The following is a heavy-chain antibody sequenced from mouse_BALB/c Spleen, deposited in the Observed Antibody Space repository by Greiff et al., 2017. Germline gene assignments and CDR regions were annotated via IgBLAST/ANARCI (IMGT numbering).Heavy chain of an antibody. CDR1: GFSLTSYD. CDR2: IWTGGGT. CDR3: VRDITDSWFAY. D-gene: IGHD1-2*01. V-gene: IGHV2-9-2*01. J-gene: IGHJ3*01. Sequence: VMLVESGPGLVAPSQSLSITCTVSGFSLTSYDISWIRQPPGKGLEWLGVIWTGGGTNYNSAFMSRLSISKDNSKSQVILKMNSMQTDDTAIYFCVRDITDSWFAYWGQGTLVTVSA.